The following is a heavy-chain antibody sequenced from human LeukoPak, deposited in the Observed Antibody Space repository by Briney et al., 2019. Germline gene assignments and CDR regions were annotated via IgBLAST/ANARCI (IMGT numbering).Heavy chain of an antibody. D-gene: IGHD3-22*01. CDR2: ISSSGSTI. CDR1: GFTFSDYY. Sequence: GGSLRLSCAASGFTFSDYYMSWIRQAPGKGLEWVSYISSSGSTIYYADSVKGRFTISRDNAKNSLYLQMNSLRAEDTAVYYCARAGYYDSSGYYGMDVWGQGTTVTVSS. V-gene: IGHV3-11*01. CDR3: ARAGYYDSSGYYGMDV. J-gene: IGHJ6*02.